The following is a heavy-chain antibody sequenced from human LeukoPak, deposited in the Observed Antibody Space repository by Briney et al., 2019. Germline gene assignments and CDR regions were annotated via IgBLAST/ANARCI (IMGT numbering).Heavy chain of an antibody. Sequence: SETLSLTCTVSGGSVSNSNYYCGWVRQPPGKGLEWIGSINYSGSTYYNPSLKSRVTISVDTSKNQFSLKVSPATAADTAVYXXXXQRGYCXXXXXYGXXXXWXQXTLVTVSS. CDR2: INYSGST. J-gene: IGHJ4*02. CDR3: XXQRGYCXXXXXYGXXXX. V-gene: IGHV4-39*01. CDR1: GGSVSNSNYY. D-gene: IGHD2-15*01.